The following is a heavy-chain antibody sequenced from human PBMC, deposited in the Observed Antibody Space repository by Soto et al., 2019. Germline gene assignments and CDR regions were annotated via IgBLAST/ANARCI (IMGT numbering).Heavy chain of an antibody. Sequence: ASVKVSCKASGYTFTSYGITGVRQAPGQGLEWMGWVSANDGNTNYAQKLQGRVTMTRDTSTSTVYMELSSLTYGDTAVYYCARTTPPRYYYYGMDVWGQGTTVTVSS. J-gene: IGHJ6*02. CDR1: GYTFTSYG. D-gene: IGHD3-9*01. CDR3: ARTTPPRYYYYGMDV. V-gene: IGHV1-18*01. CDR2: VSANDGNT.